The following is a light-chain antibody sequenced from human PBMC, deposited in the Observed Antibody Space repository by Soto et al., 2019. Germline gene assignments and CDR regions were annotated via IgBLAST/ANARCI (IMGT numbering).Light chain of an antibody. J-gene: IGKJ2*01. V-gene: IGKV3-15*01. CDR2: GAS. Sequence: EIVMTQSPATLSVSPGERATLSCMASQSVSGNLAWYQQKPAQAPRLLIYGASTRATGIPARFSGSGSGTEFTLTISSLQSEDFAVYYCQQYNNWPHTFGQGTKLEIK. CDR3: QQYNNWPHT. CDR1: QSVSGN.